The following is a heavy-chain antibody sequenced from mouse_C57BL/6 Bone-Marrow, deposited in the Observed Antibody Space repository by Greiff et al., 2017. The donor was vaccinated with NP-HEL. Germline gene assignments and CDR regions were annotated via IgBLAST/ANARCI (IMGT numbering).Heavy chain of an antibody. Sequence: VQLQQPGAELVKPGASVKLSCKASGYTFTSYWMHWVKQRPGQGLEWIGMIHPNSGSTNYNEKFKSKATLTVDKSSSTAYMQLSSLTSEDSAVYYCARGPTTMVTTDYFDYWGQGTTRTVSS. CDR1: GYTFTSYW. D-gene: IGHD2-2*01. CDR3: ARGPTTMVTTDYFDY. J-gene: IGHJ2*01. CDR2: IHPNSGST. V-gene: IGHV1-64*01.